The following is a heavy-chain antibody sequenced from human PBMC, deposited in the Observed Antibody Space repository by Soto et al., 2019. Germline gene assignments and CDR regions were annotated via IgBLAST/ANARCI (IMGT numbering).Heavy chain of an antibody. CDR3: AKVDSSSSGYFDL. V-gene: IGHV1-46*01. Sequence: ASVKVSCKASGGTFSSYAISWVRQAPGQGLEWMGIINPSGGSTSYAQKFQGRVTMTRDTSTSTVYMELSSLRSEDTAVYYCAKVDSSSSGYFDLWGRGTLVTVSS. J-gene: IGHJ2*01. D-gene: IGHD6-6*01. CDR2: INPSGGST. CDR1: GGTFSSYA.